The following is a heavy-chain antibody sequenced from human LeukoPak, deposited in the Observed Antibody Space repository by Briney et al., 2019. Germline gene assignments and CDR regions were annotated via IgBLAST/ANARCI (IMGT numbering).Heavy chain of an antibody. Sequence: GGSLRLSCAASGFTFSSYEMNWVRQAPGKGLEGVGFIRSKAYGGTTEYAASVKGRFTISRDDSKSIAYLQMNSLKTEDTAVYYCTRLPGYSSGWYFPYDYWGQGTLVTVSS. D-gene: IGHD6-19*01. CDR3: TRLPGYSSGWYFPYDY. V-gene: IGHV3-49*04. CDR2: IRSKAYGGTT. J-gene: IGHJ4*02. CDR1: GFTFSSYE.